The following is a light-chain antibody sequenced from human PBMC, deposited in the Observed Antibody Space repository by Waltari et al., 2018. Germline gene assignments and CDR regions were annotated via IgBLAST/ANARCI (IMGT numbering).Light chain of an antibody. CDR3: QQYGNSPRT. Sequence: TVLTQSPGTLSLSPGERATLSGRASQSVTSSHLAWYQQQPGQAPRLLIYGASSRATGIPDRFSGSGSGTDFTLTITRLEPEDFAVYYCQQYGNSPRTFGQGTEVEIK. V-gene: IGKV3-20*01. J-gene: IGKJ1*01. CDR2: GAS. CDR1: QSVTSSH.